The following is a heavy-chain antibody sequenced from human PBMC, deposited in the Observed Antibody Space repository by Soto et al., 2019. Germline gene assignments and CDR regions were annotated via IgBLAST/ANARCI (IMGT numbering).Heavy chain of an antibody. CDR1: GFTFSSYG. J-gene: IGHJ4*02. D-gene: IGHD3-9*01. CDR3: ARDVGLDSDDFFAY. Sequence: GGSLRLSCTASGFTFSSYGMGWFRQAPGKGLQWVSTIRGDGGQTHYTDSVKGRFSISRGNSKNTVYLQMDSLRAEDTAMYFCARDVGLDSDDFFAYWGQGTQVTVSS. CDR2: IRGDGGQT. V-gene: IGHV3-23*01.